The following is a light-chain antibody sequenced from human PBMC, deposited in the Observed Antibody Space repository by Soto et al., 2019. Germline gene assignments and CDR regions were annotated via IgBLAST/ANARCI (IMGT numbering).Light chain of an antibody. J-gene: IGKJ1*01. CDR2: DAS. CDR1: QSISSW. CDR3: QQYNSYWT. Sequence: DIQMTQSPSTLSASVGDRVTITCRASQSISSWLAWYQQKPGQAPKVLIYDASSLESGVPSRFSGSGSGTEFTLTISSLQPDDFATCYCQQYNSYWTFGQGTKVEIK. V-gene: IGKV1-5*01.